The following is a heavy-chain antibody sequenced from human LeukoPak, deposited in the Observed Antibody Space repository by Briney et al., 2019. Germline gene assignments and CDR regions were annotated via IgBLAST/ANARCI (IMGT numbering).Heavy chain of an antibody. D-gene: IGHD3-10*01. CDR3: ARDQTMVRGVIIDGFDY. CDR1: GFTFSSYW. V-gene: IGHV3-7*01. J-gene: IGHJ4*02. CDR2: IKQDGSEK. Sequence: GGSLRLSCGASGFTFSSYWMSWVRQAPGKGLEWVANIKQDGSEKYYVDSVKGRFTISRDNAKNSLYLQMNSLRAEDTAVYYCARDQTMVRGVIIDGFDYWGQGTLVTVSS.